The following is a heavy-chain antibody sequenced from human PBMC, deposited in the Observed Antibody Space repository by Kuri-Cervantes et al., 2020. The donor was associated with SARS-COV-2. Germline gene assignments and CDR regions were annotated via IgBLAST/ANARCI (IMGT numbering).Heavy chain of an antibody. CDR3: ALVVPAATLDY. CDR2: INPSGGST. D-gene: IGHD2-2*01. V-gene: IGHV1-46*01. Sequence: ASVKVSCKASGYTFTSYYMHWVRQAPGQGLEWMGIINPSGGSTSYAQKFQGRVTMTRDTSTSTVYMELRSPRSDDTAVYYCALVVPAATLDYWGQGTLVTVSS. J-gene: IGHJ4*02. CDR1: GYTFTSYY.